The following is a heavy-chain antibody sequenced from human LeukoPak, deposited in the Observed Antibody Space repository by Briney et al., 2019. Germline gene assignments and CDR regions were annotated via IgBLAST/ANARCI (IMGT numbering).Heavy chain of an antibody. CDR3: AKGHRFLEVYFDS. D-gene: IGHD3-3*01. CDR2: FYPSGGT. V-gene: IGHV4-4*07. CDR1: GGSISSYY. Sequence: PSETLSLTCTVSGGSISSYYWSWIRQPPGKGLEWIGRFYPSGGTNYNPSLDSRVTISVDTSRNQLLLNLNSVTAADTAVYYCAKGHRFLEVYFDSWGQGILVAVSS. J-gene: IGHJ4*02.